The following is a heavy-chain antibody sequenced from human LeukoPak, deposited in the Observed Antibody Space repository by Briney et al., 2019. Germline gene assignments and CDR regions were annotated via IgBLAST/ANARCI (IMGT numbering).Heavy chain of an antibody. CDR2: INHSGST. CDR1: GGSFSGYY. V-gene: IGHV4-34*01. Sequence: SETLSLTCAVYGGSFSGYYWSWIRQLPGKGLEWIGEINHSGSTNYNPSLKSRVTISVDTSKNQFSLKLSSVTAADTAVYYCARRRPTRHNWLDPWGQGTLVTVSS. J-gene: IGHJ5*02. CDR3: ARRRPTRHNWLDP. D-gene: IGHD6-6*01.